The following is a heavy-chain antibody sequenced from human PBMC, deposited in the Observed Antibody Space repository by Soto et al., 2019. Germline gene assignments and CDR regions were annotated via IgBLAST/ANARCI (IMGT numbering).Heavy chain of an antibody. D-gene: IGHD6-13*01. V-gene: IGHV4-39*07. J-gene: IGHJ6*02. Sequence: SETLSLTCTVSGGSISSSSYYWGWIRQPPGKGLEWIGSIYYSGSTYYNPSLKSRVTISVDTSKNQFSLKLSSVTAADTAVYYCARDIAGSSYYYYYGMDVWDQGTTVTVSS. CDR3: ARDIAGSSYYYYYGMDV. CDR1: GGSISSSSYY. CDR2: IYYSGST.